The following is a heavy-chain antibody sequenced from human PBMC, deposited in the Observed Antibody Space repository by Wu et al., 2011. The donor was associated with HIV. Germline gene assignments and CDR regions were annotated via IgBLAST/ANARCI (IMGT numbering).Heavy chain of an antibody. V-gene: IGHV1-69*14. J-gene: IGHJ3*02. CDR1: GGTFSTYA. D-gene: IGHD3-22*01. CDR2: IIPIFGTA. Sequence: QVQLVQSGAEVKKPGSSVKVSCKASGGTFSTYAISWVRQAPGQGLEWMGRIIPIFGTADSAQKFQDRVTITADKSTSTAYMELSSLRSEDTAVYYCARESHYYDSSGLPGADAFDIWGQGTSGHRSLQ. CDR3: ARESHYYDSSGLPGADAFDI.